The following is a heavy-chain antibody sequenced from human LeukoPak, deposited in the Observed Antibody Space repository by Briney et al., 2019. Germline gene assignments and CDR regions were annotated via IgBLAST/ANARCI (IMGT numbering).Heavy chain of an antibody. CDR3: ARQEGGYVWGSYRWYYFVY. D-gene: IGHD3-16*02. CDR1: GGSISSSSYY. CDR2: IYYSGST. J-gene: IGHJ4*02. V-gene: IGHV4-39*01. Sequence: PSETLSLTCTVSGGSISSSSYYWGWIRQPPGKGLEWSRRIYYSGSTYYNPSLKRRGTISVDTSKNKLSLKLSSVTAADTAVYYRARQEGGYVWGSYRWYYFVYWGQGTLVTVSS.